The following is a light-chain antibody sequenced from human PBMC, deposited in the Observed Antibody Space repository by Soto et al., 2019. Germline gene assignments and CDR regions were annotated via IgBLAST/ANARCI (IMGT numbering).Light chain of an antibody. CDR2: DAS. J-gene: IGKJ1*01. Sequence: EVVMTQSPATLSLSPGESATLSCRASHRVSNSLAWYQQKPGQTPRLLIYDASTRATGVPARFSGSGSGTEFTLTIGSLQSEDFAVYYCQHYNTWPWTFGQGTKVEIK. CDR1: HRVSNS. V-gene: IGKV3-15*01. CDR3: QHYNTWPWT.